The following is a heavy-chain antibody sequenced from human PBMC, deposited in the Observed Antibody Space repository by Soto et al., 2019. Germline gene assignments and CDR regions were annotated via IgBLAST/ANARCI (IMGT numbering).Heavy chain of an antibody. V-gene: IGHV1-69*12. J-gene: IGHJ6*02. Sequence: QVQLVQSGAEMKEPGSSVKVSCTTSGGTFSSSAISWLRQAPGHGLEWMGGIIPLFRTSDYAQKFQGRVTIAADESTSTAYMERSSLRSEDTAVYYCARDNDRLQLGGNYYYILDVWGQGTTITVSS. CDR3: ARDNDRLQLGGNYYYILDV. CDR2: IIPLFRTS. CDR1: GGTFSSSA. D-gene: IGHD4-4*01.